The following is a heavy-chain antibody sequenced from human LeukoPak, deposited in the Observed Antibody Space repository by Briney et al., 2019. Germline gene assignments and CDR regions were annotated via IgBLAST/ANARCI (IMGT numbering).Heavy chain of an antibody. J-gene: IGHJ4*02. Sequence: PGGSLRLSCAASGFTFSTYAMHWVRQAPGKGLEYVSSITSNGDNTYYANSVKGRFTISRDNSKDTLYLQMGSLRPEDMAVYYCARHGHNCFDSWGQGSLVTVSS. CDR1: GFTFSTYA. D-gene: IGHD3/OR15-3a*01. CDR2: ITSNGDNT. CDR3: ARHGHNCFDS. V-gene: IGHV3-64*01.